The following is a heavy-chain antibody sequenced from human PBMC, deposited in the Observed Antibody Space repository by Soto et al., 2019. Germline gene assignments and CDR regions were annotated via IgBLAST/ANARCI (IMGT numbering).Heavy chain of an antibody. CDR2: ISSSGSTI. Sequence: EVQLVESGGGLVQPGGSLSLSCAASGFTFSSYEMNWVRQAPGKGLVWVSYISSSGSTIYYADSVKGRFTISGDNAKNSLYLQMNSLRAEDTAVYYCARGGGWGPRFGVVADWRFDPWGQGTLVTVSS. CDR1: GFTFSSYE. J-gene: IGHJ5*02. D-gene: IGHD3-3*01. V-gene: IGHV3-48*03. CDR3: ARGGGWGPRFGVVADWRFDP.